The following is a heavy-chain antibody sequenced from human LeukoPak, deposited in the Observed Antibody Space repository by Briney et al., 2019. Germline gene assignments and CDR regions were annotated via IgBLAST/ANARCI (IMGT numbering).Heavy chain of an antibody. Sequence: GGSLRLSCAASGITFSGAWMHWVRQAPGKGLVWVSRINDDGSFRRYANSVKGRFTISRDNAKNTLFLQMGSLRAEDTAVYYCARVSGPGMNEYYHLWGQGTLVTVSS. CDR2: INDDGSFR. CDR1: GITFSGAW. CDR3: ARVSGPGMNEYYHL. J-gene: IGHJ1*01. V-gene: IGHV3-74*01. D-gene: IGHD3-10*01.